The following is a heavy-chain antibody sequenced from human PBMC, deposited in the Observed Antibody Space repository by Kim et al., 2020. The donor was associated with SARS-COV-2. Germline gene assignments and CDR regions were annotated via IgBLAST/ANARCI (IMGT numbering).Heavy chain of an antibody. CDR3: ASPVTAITDDAFDI. J-gene: IGHJ3*02. V-gene: IGHV4-4*02. CDR2: VYHTGST. D-gene: IGHD4-17*01. Sequence: SETLSLTCAVSGGSISSSNWWSWVRQPPGKGLECIGEVYHTGSTNYYPSLKSRFTIFVYKSKNQFSLKLSSVTAAYTAVYDCASPVTAITDDAFDIWGQGTMVTVSS. CDR1: GGSISSSNW.